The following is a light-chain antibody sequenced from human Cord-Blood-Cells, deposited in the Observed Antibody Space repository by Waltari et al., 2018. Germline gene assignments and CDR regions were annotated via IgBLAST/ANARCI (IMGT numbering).Light chain of an antibody. J-gene: IGKJ2*01. V-gene: IGKV3-20*01. CDR1: QSVCSSY. CDR2: GAA. Sequence: EIVLTQSPGTLSLSPGERATLPCRASQSVCSSYLAWYQQKPGQAPRLLIYGAASRATGIPGRCSGGGSVTVFTLSISRLEPAGFAGYYCQQYGSSPRTFGQGTKLEIK. CDR3: QQYGSSPRT.